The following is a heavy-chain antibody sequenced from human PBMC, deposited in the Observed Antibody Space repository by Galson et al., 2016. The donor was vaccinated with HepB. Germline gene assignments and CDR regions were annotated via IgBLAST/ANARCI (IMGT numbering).Heavy chain of an antibody. D-gene: IGHD5-12*01. CDR3: ATIRRRVPTDRFFEI. Sequence: SVKVSCKASGYTFTDYYIHWVRQAPGQGLEWMGWISAYNGATNYAQQFQGRVTMTTDTSTSTAYMEVRSLRPDDTALYYCATIRRRVPTDRFFEIWGQGTKVTVSS. V-gene: IGHV1-18*04. J-gene: IGHJ3*02. CDR1: GYTFTDYY. CDR2: ISAYNGAT.